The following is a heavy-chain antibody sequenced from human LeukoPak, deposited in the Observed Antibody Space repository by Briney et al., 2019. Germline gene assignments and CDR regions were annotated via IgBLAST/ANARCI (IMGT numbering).Heavy chain of an antibody. CDR1: GFTFSSYA. CDR2: ITGGGYNT. CDR3: AKVSHMTNIVVVPVALDY. Sequence: GGSLRLSCAASGFTFSSYAMSWVRQAPGKGLEWVSSITGGGYNTYYADSVKGRFTISRDNSKNTLYLQMNSLRAEDTAVFYCAKVSHMTNIVVVPVALDYWGQGTLVTVSS. J-gene: IGHJ4*02. D-gene: IGHD2-2*01. V-gene: IGHV3-23*01.